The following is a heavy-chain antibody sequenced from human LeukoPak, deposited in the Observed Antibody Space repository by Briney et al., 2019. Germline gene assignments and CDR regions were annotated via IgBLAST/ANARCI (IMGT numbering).Heavy chain of an antibody. CDR1: GYSFTSYW. Sequence: GASVKVSCKGSGYSFTSYWIGWVRQMPGKGLEWMGIIYPGDSDARYSPSFQGQVTISADKSISTAYLQWSSLKASDTAMYYCARSGYDSSGYVDYWGQGTLVTVSS. J-gene: IGHJ4*02. V-gene: IGHV5-51*01. D-gene: IGHD3-22*01. CDR2: IYPGDSDA. CDR3: ARSGYDSSGYVDY.